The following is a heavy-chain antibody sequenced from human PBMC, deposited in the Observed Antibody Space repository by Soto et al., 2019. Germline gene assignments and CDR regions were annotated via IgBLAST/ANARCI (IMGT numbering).Heavy chain of an antibody. CDR1: GFTFSNCG. Sequence: GGSLRLSCAASGFTFSNCGMNWVRQTPGKGLEWVSYISDSGATKHYADSVKGRFTISRDNGKDSLYLQMNSLGDEDTAVYYCARAPRSIPQLGPFDYWGQGTLVTVSS. J-gene: IGHJ4*02. D-gene: IGHD2-21*01. V-gene: IGHV3-48*02. CDR3: ARAPRSIPQLGPFDY. CDR2: ISDSGATK.